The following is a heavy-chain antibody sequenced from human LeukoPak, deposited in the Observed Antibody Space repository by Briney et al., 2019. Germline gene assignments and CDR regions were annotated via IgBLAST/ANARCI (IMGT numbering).Heavy chain of an antibody. Sequence: SETLSLTCTVSGGSISSSSYYWRWIRQPPGKGLEWIGSIYYSGSTYYNPSLKSRVTISVDTSKNQFSLKLSSVTAADTAVYYCARGPYWLYYFDYWGQGTLVTVSS. CDR3: ARGPYWLYYFDY. CDR1: GGSISSSSYY. V-gene: IGHV4-39*01. D-gene: IGHD2-15*01. J-gene: IGHJ4*02. CDR2: IYYSGST.